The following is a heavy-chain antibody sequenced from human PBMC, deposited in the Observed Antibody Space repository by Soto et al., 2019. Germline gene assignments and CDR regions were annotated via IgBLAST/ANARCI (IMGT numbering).Heavy chain of an antibody. CDR2: IYYSGST. V-gene: IGHV4-30-4*01. CDR3: ARGSYYYDSSGYYHY. Sequence: QVQLQESGPGLVKPSQTLSLTCTVSGGSISSGDYYWSWIRQPPGKGLEWIGYIYYSGSTYYNPSLKSRVTISVDTSKNQFSLRLSSVTAADTAVYYCARGSYYYDSSGYYHYWGKGTLVTVSS. D-gene: IGHD3-22*01. J-gene: IGHJ4*02. CDR1: GGSISSGDYY.